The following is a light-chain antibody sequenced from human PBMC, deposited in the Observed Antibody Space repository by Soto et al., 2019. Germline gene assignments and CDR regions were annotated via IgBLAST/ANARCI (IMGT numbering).Light chain of an antibody. Sequence: QSALTQPASVSGSPGQSITISCIGAISDIGRYNYVSWYQQYPGKAPKFMIYDVSNRPSGVSNRFSGSKSGNTASLTISGLQAEDEADYYCSSYISSSTYVFGTGTKVTVL. CDR2: DVS. J-gene: IGLJ1*01. CDR1: ISDIGRYNY. CDR3: SSYISSSTYV. V-gene: IGLV2-14*01.